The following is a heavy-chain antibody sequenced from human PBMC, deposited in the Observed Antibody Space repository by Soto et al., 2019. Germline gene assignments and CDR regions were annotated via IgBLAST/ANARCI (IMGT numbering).Heavy chain of an antibody. V-gene: IGHV3-23*01. CDR1: GFTFNTYA. D-gene: IGHD6-19*01. CDR3: AKGGQHSSGWFFQIDY. J-gene: IGHJ4*02. CDR2: ISDSVDSS. Sequence: GGSLRLSCATSGFTFNTYAMTWVRQVPGKGLEWVSGISDSVDSSYYADSVRGRFTISRDNSKNTLYLQMNSLRVEDTAVYYCAKGGQHSSGWFFQIDYWGQGSLVTVSS.